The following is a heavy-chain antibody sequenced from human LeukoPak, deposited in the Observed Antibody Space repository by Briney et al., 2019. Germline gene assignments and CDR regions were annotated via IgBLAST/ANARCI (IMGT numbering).Heavy chain of an antibody. Sequence: GGSLRLSCAASGFTFSSYGMHWVRQAPGKGLEWVAVISYDGSNKYYADSVKGRFTISRDNSKNTLYLQMNSLRAEDTAVYYCAKDQPYYSTWENYFDYWGQGTLVTVSS. CDR2: ISYDGSNK. CDR3: AKDQPYYSTWENYFDY. CDR1: GFTFSSYG. V-gene: IGHV3-30*18. D-gene: IGHD4-11*01. J-gene: IGHJ4*02.